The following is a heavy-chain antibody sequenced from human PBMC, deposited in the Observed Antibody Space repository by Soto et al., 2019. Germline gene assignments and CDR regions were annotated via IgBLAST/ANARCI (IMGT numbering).Heavy chain of an antibody. D-gene: IGHD3-3*01. V-gene: IGHV1-46*03. J-gene: IGHJ5*02. CDR2: INPSGGST. CDR1: GYTFTSYY. Sequence: GASVKVSCKASGYTFTSYYMHWVRQAPGQGLEWMGIINPSGGSTSYAQKFQGRVTMTRDTSTSTVYMELSSLRSEDMAVYYCARDLHANNYDFSSQFRHTSSRRFDPWGQGTLVTVSS. CDR3: ARDLHANNYDFSSQFRHTSSRRFDP.